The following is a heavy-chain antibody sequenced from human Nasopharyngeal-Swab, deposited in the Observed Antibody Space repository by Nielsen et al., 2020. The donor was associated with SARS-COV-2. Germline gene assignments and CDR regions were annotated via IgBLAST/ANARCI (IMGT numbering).Heavy chain of an antibody. V-gene: IGHV3-23*01. J-gene: IGHJ3*02. CDR3: ARKDVFAYGVDAFDI. CDR2: VTGSGYGT. Sequence: GESLKISCAASGFTFSSYAMTWFRQAPGKGLEWVSVVTGSGYGTDYANSVKGRFTISRDNAKNTLYLQMNSLRAEDTAVYYCARKDVFAYGVDAFDIWGQGTMVTVSS. CDR1: GFTFSSYA. D-gene: IGHD3-10*01.